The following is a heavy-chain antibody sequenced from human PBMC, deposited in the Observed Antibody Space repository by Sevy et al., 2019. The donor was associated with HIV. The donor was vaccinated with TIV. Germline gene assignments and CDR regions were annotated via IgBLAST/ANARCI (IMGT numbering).Heavy chain of an antibody. CDR3: AREISSGWLDY. J-gene: IGHJ4*02. V-gene: IGHV4-59*01. CDR1: GGSISSYY. CDR2: IYYSGST. D-gene: IGHD6-19*01. Sequence: SETLSLTCTVSGGSISSYYWNWIRQPPGKGLEWIGYIYYSGSTNYNPSLKSRVTISVDTSKNQFSLKLSSVTAADTVVYYCAREISSGWLDYWGQGTLVTVSS.